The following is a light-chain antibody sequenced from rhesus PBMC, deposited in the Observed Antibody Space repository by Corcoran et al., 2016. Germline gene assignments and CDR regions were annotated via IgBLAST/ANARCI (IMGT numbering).Light chain of an antibody. J-gene: IGKJ2*01. Sequence: DIQMSQSPSSLSASVGDRVTITCRASKGISSYLKWYQQKPGKAPKYLIYYDNSLASGVPAMFRGRGSGTDYTLPLSSLQPEDFATYYCQQGYSTPYSFGQGTKVEIK. CDR1: KGISSY. CDR2: YDN. V-gene: IGKV1-32*03. CDR3: QQGYSTPYS.